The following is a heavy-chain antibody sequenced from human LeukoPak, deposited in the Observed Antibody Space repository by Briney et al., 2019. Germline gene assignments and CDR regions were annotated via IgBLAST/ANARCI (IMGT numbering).Heavy chain of an antibody. J-gene: IGHJ4*02. Sequence: GGSLRLSCAASGFTFSSYGMHWVRQAPGKGLEWVAFIRYDGSNKYYADSVKGRFTISRDNSKNTLYLQMNSLRAEDTAVYYCARDSGRAYYYDSSPPSVWGQGTLVTVSS. V-gene: IGHV3-30*02. CDR3: ARDSGRAYYYDSSPPSV. D-gene: IGHD3-22*01. CDR1: GFTFSSYG. CDR2: IRYDGSNK.